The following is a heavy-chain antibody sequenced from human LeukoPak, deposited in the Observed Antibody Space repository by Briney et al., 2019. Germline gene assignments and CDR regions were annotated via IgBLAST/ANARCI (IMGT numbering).Heavy chain of an antibody. J-gene: IGHJ4*02. CDR3: ARASYNDY. Sequence: ASVKVSCKASGYTFTGSYIHWVRQAPGQGLEWMGWINPSSGGTTYAQNFQGRVTMTRDTSISTACMELSSLRSDDTAVYYCARASYNDYWGQGTLVTVSS. CDR2: INPSSGGT. V-gene: IGHV1-2*02. CDR1: GYTFTGSY. D-gene: IGHD5-24*01.